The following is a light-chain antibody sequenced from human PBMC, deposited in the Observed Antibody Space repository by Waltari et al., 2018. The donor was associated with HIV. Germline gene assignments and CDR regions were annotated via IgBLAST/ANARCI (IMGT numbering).Light chain of an antibody. CDR3: QQYTSYCT. CDR2: KAS. Sequence: DIQMTQSPSTLSASVGDRVTISYRASQSISTWLAWYQQKPGKAPNLLIYKASSLESGVPSRFSGSGSGTEFTLTISNLQPDDSATYYCQQYTSYCTFGQGTKLEIK. V-gene: IGKV1-5*03. CDR1: QSISTW. J-gene: IGKJ2*01.